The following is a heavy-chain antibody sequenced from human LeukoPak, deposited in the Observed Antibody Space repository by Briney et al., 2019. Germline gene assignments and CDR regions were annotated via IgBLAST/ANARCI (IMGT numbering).Heavy chain of an antibody. Sequence: SETLSLTCTVSGYSISSSYYWGWIRQPPGKGLEGIGTIFHSGSTFYNPSLKRRVTISVDTSKNYFSLQLASVTAADTAVYYCARVTLLPTHIDFWGQGTLVTVSS. CDR3: ARVTLLPTHIDF. CDR2: IFHSGST. V-gene: IGHV4-38-2*02. CDR1: GYSISSSYY. J-gene: IGHJ4*02. D-gene: IGHD2-15*01.